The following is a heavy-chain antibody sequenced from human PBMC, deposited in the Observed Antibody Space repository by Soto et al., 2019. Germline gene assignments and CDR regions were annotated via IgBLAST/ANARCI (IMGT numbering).Heavy chain of an antibody. D-gene: IGHD6-13*01. CDR1: GVSIISSSYY. CDR3: ARRGISSWYGY. CDR2: IYYSGST. V-gene: IGHV4-39*01. J-gene: IGHJ4*02. Sequence: SETLSLTCTVSGVSIISSSYYWGWIRQPPGKGLEWSGSIYYSGSTYYNPSLKSRVTISVDTSKNQFSLKLSSVTAADTAVYYCARRGISSWYGYWGQGTLVTVS.